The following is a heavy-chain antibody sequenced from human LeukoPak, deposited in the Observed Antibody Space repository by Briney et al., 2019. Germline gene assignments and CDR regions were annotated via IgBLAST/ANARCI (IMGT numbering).Heavy chain of an antibody. CDR1: GFTFSNYA. Sequence: PGGSLRLSCAASGFTFSNYAMSWVCQAPGKGLEWVSAISGSGASTYYADSVKGRFIISRDTSKNTMDLQMNSLRPEDSALYFCARGGRGSAAVVAPRSFDIWGQGTMVAVSS. J-gene: IGHJ3*02. V-gene: IGHV3-23*01. D-gene: IGHD3-22*01. CDR2: ISGSGAST. CDR3: ARGGRGSAAVVAPRSFDI.